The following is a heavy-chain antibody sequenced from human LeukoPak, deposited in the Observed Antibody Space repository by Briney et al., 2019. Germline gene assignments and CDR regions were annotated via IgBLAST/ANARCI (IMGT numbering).Heavy chain of an antibody. J-gene: IGHJ4*02. Sequence: PGASLRLSCAACGFTFSSYAMSWVRQAPGKGLEGVSAISGSGGSTYYADSVKGRFTISRDNSKNTLYLQMNRLRAEDTDVYYCAKALRGVWLLLYFDYWGQGTLVTVSS. D-gene: IGHD3-22*01. CDR1: GFTFSSYA. CDR3: AKALRGVWLLLYFDY. V-gene: IGHV3-23*01. CDR2: ISGSGGST.